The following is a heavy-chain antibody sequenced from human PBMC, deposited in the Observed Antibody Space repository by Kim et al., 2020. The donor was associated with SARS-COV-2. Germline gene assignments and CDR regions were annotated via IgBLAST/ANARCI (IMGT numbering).Heavy chain of an antibody. CDR2: TYYRSKWYN. D-gene: IGHD6-13*01. V-gene: IGHV6-1*01. Sequence: SQTLSLTCANSGDSVSSNSVAWNWIRQSPSRGLEWLGRTYYRSKWYNDYAVSVKSRISINPDTSKNQFSLQVNSVTPEDTAVYYCTRGSKASAGSFDYWGQGTLVTVSS. CDR1: GDSVSSNSVA. J-gene: IGHJ4*02. CDR3: TRGSKASAGSFDY.